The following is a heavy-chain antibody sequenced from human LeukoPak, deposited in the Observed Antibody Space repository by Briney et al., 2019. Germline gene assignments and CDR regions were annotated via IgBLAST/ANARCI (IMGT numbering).Heavy chain of an antibody. D-gene: IGHD6-19*01. J-gene: IGHJ6*03. CDR3: ARMVWGGYYYYYYYMDV. V-gene: IGHV4-31*03. CDR2: IYYSGST. CDR1: GGSISSGGYY. Sequence: SSGTLSLTCTVSGGSISSGGYYWRWIRQHPGKGLEWIGYIYYSGSTYYNPSLKSRVTISVDTSKNQFSLKLSSVTAADTAVYYCARMVWGGYYYYYYYMDVWGKGTTVTVSS.